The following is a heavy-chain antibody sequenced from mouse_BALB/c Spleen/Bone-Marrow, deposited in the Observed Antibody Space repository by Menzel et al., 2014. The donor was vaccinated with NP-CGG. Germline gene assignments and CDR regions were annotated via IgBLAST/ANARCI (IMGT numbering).Heavy chain of an antibody. J-gene: IGHJ2*01. CDR3: ARVGFSFDY. CDR1: GYAFSTYW. D-gene: IGHD3-1*01. V-gene: IGHV1-80*01. CDR2: IYPGDGDT. Sequence: VQLQQSGAELVRPGSSVKISCKASGYAFSTYWMNWVKQRPGQGLEWIGQIYPGDGDTNYNGKFKGKATLTADRSSSTASMQLSSLTSEDSAVYFCARVGFSFDYWGQGTTPTVSS.